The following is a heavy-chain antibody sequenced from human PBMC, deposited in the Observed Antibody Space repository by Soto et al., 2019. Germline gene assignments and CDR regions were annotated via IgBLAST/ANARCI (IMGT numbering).Heavy chain of an antibody. CDR3: AKTLYYYDSSGYQ. D-gene: IGHD3-22*01. V-gene: IGHV3-23*01. Sequence: GGSLRLSCAASGFTFSSYAMSWVRQAPGKGLEWVSAISGSGGSTYYADSVKGRFTNSRDNSKNTLYLQMNSLRAEDTAVYYCAKTLYYYDSSGYQWGQGTVVTVSS. CDR1: GFTFSSYA. J-gene: IGHJ4*02. CDR2: ISGSGGST.